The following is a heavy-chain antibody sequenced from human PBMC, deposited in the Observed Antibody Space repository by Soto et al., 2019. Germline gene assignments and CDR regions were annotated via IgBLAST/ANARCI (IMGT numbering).Heavy chain of an antibody. CDR2: ITGSGGST. V-gene: IGHV3-23*01. CDR3: ATGDSTNGSS. Sequence: EVHLLESGGGLVQPGGSLRLSCAASGFTFSSYAMSWVRLSPGKGLEWVSAITGSGGSTYYADSVKGRLTVSRDNSKNPLYLQLKSLGAEDTGILYCATGDSTNGSSWGQGTPGTVPS. D-gene: IGHD6-13*01. CDR1: GFTFSSYA. J-gene: IGHJ5*02.